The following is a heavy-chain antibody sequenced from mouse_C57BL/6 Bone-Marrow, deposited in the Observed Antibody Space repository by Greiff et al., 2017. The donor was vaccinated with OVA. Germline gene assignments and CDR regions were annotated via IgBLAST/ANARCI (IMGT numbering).Heavy chain of an antibody. CDR1: GFTFSDYG. CDR3: ARRADYGSSPWYFDV. D-gene: IGHD1-1*01. CDR2: ISNLAYSI. J-gene: IGHJ1*03. Sequence: EVQLVESGGGLVQPGGSLKLSCAASGFTFSDYGMAWVRQAPRKGPEWVAFISNLAYSIYYADTVTGRFTISRENAKNTLYLEMSSLRSEDTAMYYCARRADYGSSPWYFDVWGTGTTVTVSS. V-gene: IGHV5-15*04.